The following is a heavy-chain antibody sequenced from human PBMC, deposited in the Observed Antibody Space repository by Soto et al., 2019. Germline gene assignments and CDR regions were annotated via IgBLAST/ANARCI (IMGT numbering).Heavy chain of an antibody. Sequence: GGALRLSCADSGFTFSSYVMHWVRQSPGKGLEWVAVISYDGSNKYYADSVKGRFTISRDNSKNTLYLQMNSLRAEDTAVYYCAKVSGDSSYYFDYWGQGTLVTVSS. J-gene: IGHJ4*02. D-gene: IGHD3-22*01. CDR1: GFTFSSYV. V-gene: IGHV3-30*18. CDR3: AKVSGDSSYYFDY. CDR2: ISYDGSNK.